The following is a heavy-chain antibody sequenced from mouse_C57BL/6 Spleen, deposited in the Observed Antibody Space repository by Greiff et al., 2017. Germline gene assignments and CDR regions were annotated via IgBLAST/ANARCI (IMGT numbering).Heavy chain of an antibody. V-gene: IGHV1-69*01. CDR3: ARHSNYLFAY. Sequence: QVQLQQPGAELVMPGASVKLSCKASGYTFTSYWMHWVKQRPGQGLEWIGEIDPSYSYTNYNQKFKGKSTLTVDKSSSTAYMQLSSLTSEDSAVYYCARHSNYLFAYWGQGTLVTVSA. D-gene: IGHD2-5*01. CDR1: GYTFTSYW. J-gene: IGHJ3*01. CDR2: IDPSYSYT.